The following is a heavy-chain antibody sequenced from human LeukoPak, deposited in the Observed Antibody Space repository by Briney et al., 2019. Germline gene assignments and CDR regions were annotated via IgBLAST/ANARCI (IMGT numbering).Heavy chain of an antibody. CDR2: ISSSGTNI. CDR3: ARRPAAASYYYYGLDV. J-gene: IGHJ6*02. D-gene: IGHD2-2*01. V-gene: IGHV3-11*01. CDR1: GFTFSDYY. Sequence: GGSLRLSCAASGFTFSDYYMSWIRQAPGKGLEWVSHISSSGTNIYYADSVKGRFTISRDNTKNSLSLQMNSLRAEDTAVYYCARRPAAASYYYYGLDVWGQGTTVTVSS.